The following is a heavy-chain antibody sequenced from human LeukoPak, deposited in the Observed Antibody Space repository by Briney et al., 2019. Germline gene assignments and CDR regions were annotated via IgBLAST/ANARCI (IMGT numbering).Heavy chain of an antibody. Sequence: GGSLRLSCAASEFSVGSNYMTWVRQAPGKGLEWVSLIYSGGSTYYAESVKGRFTISRDNSKNTLYLQMNSLRAEDTAVYYCARTYGGFDYWGQGTLVTVSS. J-gene: IGHJ4*02. CDR3: ARTYGGFDY. V-gene: IGHV3-66*01. CDR2: IYSGGST. CDR1: EFSVGSNY. D-gene: IGHD4-23*01.